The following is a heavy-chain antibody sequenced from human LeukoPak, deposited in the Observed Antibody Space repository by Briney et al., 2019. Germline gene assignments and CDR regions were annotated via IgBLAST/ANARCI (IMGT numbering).Heavy chain of an antibody. Sequence: SETLSLTCAVYGGSFSGYYWSWIRQPPGKGLEWIGEINHSGSTNYNPSLKSRVTISVDTSKNQFSLKLSSVTAADTAVYYCARAPSLDCSSTSCYHYYYYGMDVWDQGTTVTVSS. CDR2: INHSGST. D-gene: IGHD2-2*01. V-gene: IGHV4-34*01. CDR3: ARAPSLDCSSTSCYHYYYYGMDV. J-gene: IGHJ6*02. CDR1: GGSFSGYY.